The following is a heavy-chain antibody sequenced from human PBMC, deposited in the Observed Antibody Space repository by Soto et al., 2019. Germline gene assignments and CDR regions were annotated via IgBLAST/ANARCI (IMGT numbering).Heavy chain of an antibody. V-gene: IGHV5-10-1*01. CDR2: IDPSDSYT. CDR1: GYSFTSYW. D-gene: IGHD2-2*01. Sequence: SQKISCKGSGYSFTSYWTSWVRQMPGKGLEWMGRIDPSDSYTNYSPSFQGHVTISADKSISTAYLQWSSLKASDTAMYYCASSPRGYCSSTSCRELGNYYGMDVWGQGTTVTVSS. J-gene: IGHJ6*02. CDR3: ASSPRGYCSSTSCRELGNYYGMDV.